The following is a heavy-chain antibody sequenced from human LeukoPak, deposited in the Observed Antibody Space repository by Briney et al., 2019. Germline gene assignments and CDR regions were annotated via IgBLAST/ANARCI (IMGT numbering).Heavy chain of an antibody. Sequence: SQTLSLTCTVSGGSISSGSYYWSWIRQPAGKGLEWIGRIYTSGSTNYNPSLRSRVTISVDTSKNQFSLKLSSVTAADTAVYSCGRGLWFGELSDPPDYWGQGTLVTVSS. CDR2: IYTSGST. D-gene: IGHD3-10*01. J-gene: IGHJ4*02. CDR1: GGSISSGSYY. V-gene: IGHV4-61*02. CDR3: GRGLWFGELSDPPDY.